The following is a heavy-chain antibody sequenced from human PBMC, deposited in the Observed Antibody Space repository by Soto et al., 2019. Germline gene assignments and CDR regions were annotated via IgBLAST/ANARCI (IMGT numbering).Heavy chain of an antibody. V-gene: IGHV4-39*01. CDR2: IYYSGST. D-gene: IGHD5-12*01. CDR1: GGSISSSSYY. Sequence: SETLSLTCTVSGGSISSSSYYWGWIRQPPGKGLEWIGSIYYSGSTYYNPSLKSRVTISVDTSKNQFSLKLSSVTAADTSVYYFARHLNSGYDPAHFDYWGQGTLVTVSS. J-gene: IGHJ4*02. CDR3: ARHLNSGYDPAHFDY.